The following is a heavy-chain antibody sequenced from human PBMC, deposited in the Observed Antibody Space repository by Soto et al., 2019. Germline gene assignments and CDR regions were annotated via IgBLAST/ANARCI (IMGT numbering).Heavy chain of an antibody. J-gene: IGHJ6*02. CDR3: AGLWRRTIRPRGMDV. V-gene: IGHV1-69*13. CDR1: GGTFSSYA. D-gene: IGHD3-16*01. CDR2: IIPIFGTA. Sequence: ASVKVSCKASGGTFSSYAISWVRQAPGQGLEWMGGIIPIFGTANYAQKFQGRVTITADESTSTAYMELSSLRSEDTAVYYCAGLWRRTIRPRGMDVWGQGTTVTVSS.